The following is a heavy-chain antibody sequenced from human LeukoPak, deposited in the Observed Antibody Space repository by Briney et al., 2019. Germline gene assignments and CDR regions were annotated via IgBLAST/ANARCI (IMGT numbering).Heavy chain of an antibody. CDR3: ARVRGYCSSTICYRYYFDY. Sequence: SETLSLTCTVSGYSLSSGYYWAWIRQPPGKGREWIGTIYHSGSTYYNPSLKSRVTISVDTSKNQFSLKLTSVTAADTAVYYCARVRGYCSSTICYRYYFDYWGQGTLVTVSS. D-gene: IGHD2-2*01. CDR2: IYHSGST. J-gene: IGHJ4*02. V-gene: IGHV4-38-2*02. CDR1: GYSLSSGYY.